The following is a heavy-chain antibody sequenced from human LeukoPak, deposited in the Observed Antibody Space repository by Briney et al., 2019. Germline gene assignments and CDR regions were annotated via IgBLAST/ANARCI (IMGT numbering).Heavy chain of an antibody. Sequence: SETLSLTCTVSGYSVSSGYYWGWIRPPPGKGLEWIGSMYLSGDTYYNPSLKSRVTISVDTSKNQLSLKLSSVTAADTAVYYCARSKAHLSTSWYGTWFDPWGQGTLVTVSS. CDR2: MYLSGDT. CDR3: ARSKAHLSTSWYGTWFDP. V-gene: IGHV4-38-2*02. D-gene: IGHD2-2*01. J-gene: IGHJ5*02. CDR1: GYSVSSGYY.